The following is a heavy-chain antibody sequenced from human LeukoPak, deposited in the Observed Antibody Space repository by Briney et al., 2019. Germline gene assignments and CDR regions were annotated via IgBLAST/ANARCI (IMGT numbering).Heavy chain of an antibody. J-gene: IGHJ5*02. D-gene: IGHD3-10*01. CDR1: GGSISSYY. CDR3: ARDRVVSRPWFGDNNWFDP. CDR2: IYTSGST. V-gene: IGHV4-4*07. Sequence: PSETLSLTCTVSGGSISSYYWSWIRQPAGKGLEWIGRIYTSGSTNYNPSLKSRVTMSVDTSKNQFSLKLSSVTAADTAVYYCARDRVVSRPWFGDNNWFDPWGQGTLVTVSS.